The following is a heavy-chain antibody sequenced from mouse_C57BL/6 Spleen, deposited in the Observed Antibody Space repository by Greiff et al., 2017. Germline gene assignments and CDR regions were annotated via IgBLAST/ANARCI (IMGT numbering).Heavy chain of an antibody. D-gene: IGHD2-2*01. J-gene: IGHJ4*01. Sequence: EVQLQQSGTVLARPGASVKMSCKTSGYTFTSYWMHWVKQRPGQGLEWIGAIYPGNSDTSYNQKFKGKAKLTAVTSASTAYMELSSLTNEDSAVYYYTRRDYGSSYAMDYWGQGTSVTVSS. V-gene: IGHV1-5*01. CDR1: GYTFTSYW. CDR3: TRRDYGSSYAMDY. CDR2: IYPGNSDT.